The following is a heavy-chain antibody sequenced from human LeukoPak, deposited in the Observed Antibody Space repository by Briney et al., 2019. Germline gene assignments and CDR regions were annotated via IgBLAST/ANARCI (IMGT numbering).Heavy chain of an antibody. CDR1: GYIFTGYY. CDR3: AIPNSRYYYYYMDV. D-gene: IGHD6-13*01. CDR2: INPNSGGT. J-gene: IGHJ6*03. V-gene: IGHV1-2*02. Sequence: ASVKVSCRASGYIFTGYYMHWVRQAPGQGLEWMGWINPNSGGTNYAQKFQGRVTMTRDTSISTAYMELSRLRSDDTAVYYCAIPNSRYYYYYMDVWGKGTTVTVSS.